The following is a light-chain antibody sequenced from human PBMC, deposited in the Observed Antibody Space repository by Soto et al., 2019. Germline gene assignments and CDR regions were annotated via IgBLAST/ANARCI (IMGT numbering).Light chain of an antibody. CDR3: QQYGSSSVT. Sequence: EIVLTQSPGTLSSSPGERATLSCRASQSVSSSYLAWYQQKPGQAPRLLIYGASSRATGIPDRFSGSGSGTDFTLTINRLEPEDFAVYFCQQYGSSSVTFGQGTKLEIK. CDR2: GAS. V-gene: IGKV3-20*01. CDR1: QSVSSSY. J-gene: IGKJ2*01.